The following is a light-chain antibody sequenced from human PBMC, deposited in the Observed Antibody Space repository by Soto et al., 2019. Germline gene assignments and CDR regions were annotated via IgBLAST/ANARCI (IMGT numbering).Light chain of an antibody. Sequence: EIVLPQSTATLSLSPGERATLSCRARPSVTNYLAWYQQKPGQAPRLLPYGAFTRAAGSPPTFFRSRASATYSPPTSSIQPPEYSAYYCQQRNIRPPVTFGQGTRLEIK. CDR3: QQRNIRPPVT. J-gene: IGKJ5*01. V-gene: IGKV3-11*01. CDR2: GAF. CDR1: PSVTNY.